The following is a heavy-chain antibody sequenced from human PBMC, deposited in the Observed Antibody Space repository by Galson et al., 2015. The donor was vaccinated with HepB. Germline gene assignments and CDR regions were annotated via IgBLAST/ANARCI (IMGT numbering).Heavy chain of an antibody. CDR3: VHRERGYSAY. CDR1: GFSLTTSGVG. V-gene: IGHV2-5*02. J-gene: IGHJ4*02. Sequence: LVKPTQTLTLTCTFSGFSLTTSGVGVGWIRQPPGKALECLAVVFWDDDKRYSPSLKTRLTITRDTSKNQVVLTMTNMDPVDTATYYCVHRERGYSAYWGQGTLVTVSS. D-gene: IGHD5-12*01. CDR2: VFWDDDK.